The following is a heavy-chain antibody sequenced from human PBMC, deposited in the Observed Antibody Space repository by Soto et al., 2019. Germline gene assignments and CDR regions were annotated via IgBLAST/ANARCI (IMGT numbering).Heavy chain of an antibody. J-gene: IGHJ3*01. CDR1: GGAINHYD. CDR3: ARVGGYPLGAFDV. Sequence: SETLSLTCIVSGGAINHYDWTWIRQPPGQGLEWIGYISFSGVTDYNPSFKGRVTISTDTSKNQLSLRLNSVSAADTAVYFCARVGGYPLGAFDVWGQATMVTVSS. V-gene: IGHV4-59*12. CDR2: ISFSGVT. D-gene: IGHD5-12*01.